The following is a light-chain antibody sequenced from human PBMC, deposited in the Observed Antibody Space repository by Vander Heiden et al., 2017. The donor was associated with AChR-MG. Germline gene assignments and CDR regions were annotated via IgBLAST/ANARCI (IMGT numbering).Light chain of an antibody. CDR3: QQYAS. J-gene: IGKJ3*01. V-gene: IGKV1-33*01. CDR1: QDISNY. Sequence: DIQMTQSPSSLSASVGDRVTITCQASQDISNYLNWYQQKPGKAPKRLIYDASNLETGVPARFSGSGSGTDFTFTISSLQPEDIATYYCQQYASFGPGTKEDIK. CDR2: DAS.